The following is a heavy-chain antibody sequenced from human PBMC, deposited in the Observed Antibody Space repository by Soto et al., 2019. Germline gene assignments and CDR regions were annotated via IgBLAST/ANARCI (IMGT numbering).Heavy chain of an antibody. CDR2: IIHSGST. CDR3: ARDKITGLFDY. CDR1: GVSFSGYY. D-gene: IGHD2-8*02. V-gene: IGHV4-34*12. J-gene: IGHJ4*02. Sequence: SVTPYLTCAVYGVSFSGYYWTWIGRHPVTGLKWIGEIIHSGSTNYNPSLKSLVIISVDTSKIQFSLKLTSVTAADTAVYYCARDKITGLFDYWGQGTLVTVSS.